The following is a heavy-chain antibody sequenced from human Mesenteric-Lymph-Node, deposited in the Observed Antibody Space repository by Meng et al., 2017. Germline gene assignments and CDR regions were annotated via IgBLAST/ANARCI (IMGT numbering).Heavy chain of an antibody. Sequence: QVRLPESGPGLIYPQQFLSLTCTVSSGSISSGDYYWSWIRQPPGKGLEWIGYIYYSGSTYYNPSLKSRVTISVDTSKKQFSLKLSSVTAADTAVYYCARGYYDSSGYGYWYFDLWGRGTLVTVSS. CDR3: ARGYYDSSGYGYWYFDL. CDR2: IYYSGST. J-gene: IGHJ2*01. V-gene: IGHV4-30-4*01. D-gene: IGHD3-22*01. CDR1: SGSISSGDYY.